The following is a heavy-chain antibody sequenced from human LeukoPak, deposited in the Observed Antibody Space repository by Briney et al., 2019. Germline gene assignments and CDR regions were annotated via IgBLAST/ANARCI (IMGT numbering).Heavy chain of an antibody. V-gene: IGHV3-23*01. CDR2: ISGSGGST. J-gene: IGHJ4*02. Sequence: GGSLRLSCAASGFTFSSYGMSWVRQAPGKGLEWVSAISGSGGSTYYADSVKGRFTISRDNAKNSLYLQMNSLRAEDTAVYYCAREGRDYGDYGGFDYWGQGTLVTVSS. CDR3: AREGRDYGDYGGFDY. CDR1: GFTFSSYG. D-gene: IGHD4-17*01.